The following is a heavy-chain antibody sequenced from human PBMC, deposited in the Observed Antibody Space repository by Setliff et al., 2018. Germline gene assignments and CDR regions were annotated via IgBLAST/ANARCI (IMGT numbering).Heavy chain of an antibody. CDR2: IDQSGST. V-gene: IGHV4-34*01. Sequence: SETLSLTCAVYGDSFSGYFWTWIRQPPGKGLEWIGDIDQSGSTNYNPSPKSRVTMSVDTSRNQFSLHLISVTAADTAVYYCARHVGTRSRGYNYYYYFMDVWGKGTTVTVSS. CDR3: ARHVGTRSRGYNYYYYFMDV. D-gene: IGHD3-10*01. CDR1: GDSFSGYF. J-gene: IGHJ6*03.